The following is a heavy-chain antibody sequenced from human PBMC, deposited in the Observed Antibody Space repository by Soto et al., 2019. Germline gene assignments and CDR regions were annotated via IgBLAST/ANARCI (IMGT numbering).Heavy chain of an antibody. CDR3: ARDSASGGRPSMDV. D-gene: IGHD2-15*01. J-gene: IGHJ6*02. Sequence: SETLSLTCTVSGGSISSGGYYWSWIRQHPGKGLEWIGYIYYSGSTYYNPSLKSRVTISVDTSKNQFSLKLSSVTAADTAVYYCARDSASGGRPSMDVWGQGTTVTVSS. CDR2: IYYSGST. CDR1: GGSISSGGYY. V-gene: IGHV4-31*03.